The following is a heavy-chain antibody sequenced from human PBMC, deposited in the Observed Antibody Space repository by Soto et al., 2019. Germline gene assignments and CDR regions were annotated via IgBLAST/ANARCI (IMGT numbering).Heavy chain of an antibody. CDR1: GGTFSSYA. CDR2: IIPIFGTA. D-gene: IGHD2-2*01. J-gene: IGHJ5*02. V-gene: IGHV1-69*13. Sequence: SVKVSCKASGGTFSSYAISWVRQAPGQGLEWMGGIIPIFGTANYAQKFQGRVTITADESTSTAYMELSSLRSEDTAVYYCASEGCSSTGCYANWFDPWGQGTLVTVSS. CDR3: ASEGCSSTGCYANWFDP.